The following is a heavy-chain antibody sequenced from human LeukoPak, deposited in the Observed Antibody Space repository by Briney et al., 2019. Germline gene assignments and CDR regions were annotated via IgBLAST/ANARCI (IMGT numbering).Heavy chain of an antibody. CDR1: GFTFDDYG. D-gene: IGHD2-2*01. Sequence: GGSLRLSCAASGFTFDDYGMSWVRQAPGKGLEWVSGINWNGGSTGYADSVKGRFTISRDNAKNSLYLQMNSLRAEDTAVYYCARDRDFYCSSTSCYSEYYFDYWGQGTLVTVSS. CDR2: INWNGGST. J-gene: IGHJ4*02. CDR3: ARDRDFYCSSTSCYSEYYFDY. V-gene: IGHV3-20*04.